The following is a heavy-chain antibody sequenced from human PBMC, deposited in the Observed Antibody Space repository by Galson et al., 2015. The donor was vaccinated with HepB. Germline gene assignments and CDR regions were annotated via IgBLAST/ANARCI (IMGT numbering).Heavy chain of an antibody. CDR2: ISSSSNYI. CDR1: GFTFSNYS. CDR3: VRDRGYCSGGRCFESYYYYALDV. V-gene: IGHV3-21*01. D-gene: IGHD2-15*01. J-gene: IGHJ6*02. Sequence: SLRLSCAASGFTFSNYSMNWVRQAPGKGLECVPFISSSSNYINYADSVKGRFTISRDNAKNSLYLQMRSLSAADTALYYCVRDRGYCSGGRCFESYYYYALDVWGQGTTVTVSS.